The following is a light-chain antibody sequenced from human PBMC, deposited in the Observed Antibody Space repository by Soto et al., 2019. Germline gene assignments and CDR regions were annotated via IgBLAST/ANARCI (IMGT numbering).Light chain of an antibody. CDR3: HQYHSTPYT. CDR1: QSLFYSSNNKNF. Sequence: DIVMTQSLDSLAVSPGERATISCKSSQSLFYSSNNKNFLAWYKQKPGQPPRLLIYWASTRESGVPDRFSGSESGTDFNLTISSLQAEDVAVYYCHQYHSTPYTFGQGTKLEIK. CDR2: WAS. V-gene: IGKV4-1*01. J-gene: IGKJ2*01.